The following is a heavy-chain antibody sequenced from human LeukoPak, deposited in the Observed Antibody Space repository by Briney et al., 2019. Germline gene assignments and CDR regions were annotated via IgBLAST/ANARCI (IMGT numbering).Heavy chain of an antibody. D-gene: IGHD3-10*01. CDR2: INTNTGNP. J-gene: IGHJ3*02. Sequence: ASVKVSCKASGYTFTSYAMNWVRQAPGQGLEWMGWINTNTGNPTYAQGFTGRFVFSLDTSISTAYLQISSLKAEDTAVYYCARDLNLLWFGESDDAFDIWGQGTTVTVSS. CDR3: ARDLNLLWFGESDDAFDI. CDR1: GYTFTSYA. V-gene: IGHV7-4-1*02.